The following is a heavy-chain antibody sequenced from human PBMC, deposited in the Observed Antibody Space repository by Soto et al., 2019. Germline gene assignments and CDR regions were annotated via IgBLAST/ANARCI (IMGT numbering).Heavy chain of an antibody. CDR3: ARAQTMIVMRFDP. CDR2: ISYDGSNK. D-gene: IGHD3-22*01. V-gene: IGHV3-30-3*01. J-gene: IGHJ5*02. Sequence: GGSLRLSCAASGFTFSSYAMHWVRQAPGKGLEWVAVISYDGSNKYYADSVKGRFTISRDNSKNTLYLQMNSLRAEDTAVYYCARAQTMIVMRFDPWGQGTLVTVSS. CDR1: GFTFSSYA.